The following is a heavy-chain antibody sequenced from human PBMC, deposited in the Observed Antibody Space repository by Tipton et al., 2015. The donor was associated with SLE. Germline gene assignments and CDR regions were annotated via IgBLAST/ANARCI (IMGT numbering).Heavy chain of an antibody. CDR3: AREGGLVVVSPRGWFDP. CDR1: GYTFTSYG. J-gene: IGHJ5*02. D-gene: IGHD2-2*01. Sequence: QSGAEVKKPGASVKVPCKASGYTFTSYGISWVRQAPGQGLEWMGWISAHSGNTNYEQKLQGRVTLTTDTSTSTAYMELRSLRSDDTAVYYCAREGGLVVVSPRGWFDPWGQGTLVTVSS. CDR2: ISAHSGNT. V-gene: IGHV1-18*01.